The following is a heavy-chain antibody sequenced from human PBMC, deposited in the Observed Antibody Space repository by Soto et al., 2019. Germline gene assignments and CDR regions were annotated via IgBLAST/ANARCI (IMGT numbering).Heavy chain of an antibody. D-gene: IGHD1-26*01. CDR3: ADSGSYYYRPPVY. J-gene: IGHJ4*02. CDR2: IIPIFGTA. V-gene: IGHV1-69*13. Sequence: GASVKVSCKASGGTFSSYAISWVRQAPGQGLEWMGGIIPIFGTANYAQKFQGRVTITADESTSTAYMELSSLRSEDMAVYYCADSGSYYYRPPVYWGQGTLVTVSS. CDR1: GGTFSSYA.